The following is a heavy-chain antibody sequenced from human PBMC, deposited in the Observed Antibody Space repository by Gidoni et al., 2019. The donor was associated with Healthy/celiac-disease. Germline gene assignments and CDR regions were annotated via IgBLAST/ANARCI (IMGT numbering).Heavy chain of an antibody. V-gene: IGHV3-30*18. CDR1: GFTFSSYG. CDR2: ISYDGSNK. CDR3: AKKGPGDVHYFAY. D-gene: IGHD6-6*01. J-gene: IGHJ4*02. Sequence: QVQLVESGGGVVQPGRSLRLSCAASGFTFSSYGRHWVRQAPGKGLEWVAVISYDGSNKYYADSVKGRFTISRDNSKNTLYLQMNSLRAEDTAVYYCAKKGPGDVHYFAYWGQGTLVTVSS.